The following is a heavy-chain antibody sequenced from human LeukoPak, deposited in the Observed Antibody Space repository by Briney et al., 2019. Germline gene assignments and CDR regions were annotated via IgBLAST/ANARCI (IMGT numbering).Heavy chain of an antibody. CDR1: GFTFSSYA. V-gene: IGHV3-30*09. Sequence: GRSLRLSCAASGFTFSSYAMHWVRQAPGKGLEWVAVISYDGSNKYYADSVKGRFAISRDNSKNTLYLQMNSLRAEDTAVYYCARDAFDIWGQGTMVTVSS. J-gene: IGHJ3*02. CDR3: ARDAFDI. CDR2: ISYDGSNK.